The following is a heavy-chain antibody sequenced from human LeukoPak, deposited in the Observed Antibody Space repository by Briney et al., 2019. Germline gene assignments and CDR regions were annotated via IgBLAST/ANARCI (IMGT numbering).Heavy chain of an antibody. D-gene: IGHD2-15*01. Sequence: GGSLRLSCAASGFTFSNHAMSWVRQAPGKGLEWVAVISYDGSNKYYADSVKGRFTISRDNSKNTLYLQMNSLRAEDTAVYYCAKPDTETDIVVVVAAPPPFDYWGQGALVTVSS. J-gene: IGHJ4*02. CDR3: AKPDTETDIVVVVAAPPPFDY. CDR1: GFTFSNHA. V-gene: IGHV3-30*18. CDR2: ISYDGSNK.